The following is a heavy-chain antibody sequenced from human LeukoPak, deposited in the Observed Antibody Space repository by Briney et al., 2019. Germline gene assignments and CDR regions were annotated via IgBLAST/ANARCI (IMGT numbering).Heavy chain of an antibody. V-gene: IGHV4-59*08. D-gene: IGHD1-26*01. CDR1: GGSISSYC. J-gene: IGHJ4*02. CDR3: ARSYSVSYSMGY. CDR2: IFYSGST. Sequence: AETLSLTCTVSGGSISSYCWSWFRQPPGKGLEWIGFIFYSGSTNYNPSLKSRVTISVDTSKNQFSLKLSSVTAADTALYYCARSYSVSYSMGYWGQGTLVTVSS.